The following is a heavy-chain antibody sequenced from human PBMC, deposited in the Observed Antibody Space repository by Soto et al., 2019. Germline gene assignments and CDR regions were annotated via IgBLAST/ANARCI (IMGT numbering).Heavy chain of an antibody. Sequence: EVQLVESGGGLVQPGGSLRLSCAASGFTFSSYAMHWVRQAPGKGQEYVSAISSNGGSTYYANSVKGRFTISRDNSKNTLYLQMGSLRAEDMAVYYCARVKGYCSGGSCPEYYYYYYMDVWGKGTTVTVSS. CDR1: GFTFSSYA. D-gene: IGHD2-15*01. V-gene: IGHV3-64*01. J-gene: IGHJ6*03. CDR2: ISSNGGST. CDR3: ARVKGYCSGGSCPEYYYYYYMDV.